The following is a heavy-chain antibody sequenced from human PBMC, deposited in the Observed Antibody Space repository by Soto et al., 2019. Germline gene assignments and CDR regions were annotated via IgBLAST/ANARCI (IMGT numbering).Heavy chain of an antibody. CDR1: GGTFSSYA. V-gene: IGHV1-69*06. Sequence: QVQLVQSGAEVKKPGSSVKVSCKASGGTFSSYAISWVRQAPGQGLEWMGGIIPIFGTANYAQKFQGRVTITADKSTSTAYRELSSLRSEDTAVYYCARSPRERGYSYCYYYYGMDVWGQGTTVTVSS. J-gene: IGHJ6*02. CDR2: IIPIFGTA. CDR3: ARSPRERGYSYCYYYYGMDV. D-gene: IGHD5-18*01.